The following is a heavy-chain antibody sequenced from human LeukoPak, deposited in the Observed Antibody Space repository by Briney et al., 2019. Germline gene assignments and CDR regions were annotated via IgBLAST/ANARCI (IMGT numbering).Heavy chain of an antibody. Sequence: RASVKVSCKASGYTYTSYGISWVRQAPGQGLEWMGWINPNSGGTNYAQKFQGRVTMTRDTSISTAYMELSRLRSDDTAVYYCARDYYGGNSERDYYYYMDVWGKGTTVTVSS. J-gene: IGHJ6*03. CDR2: INPNSGGT. D-gene: IGHD4-23*01. CDR3: ARDYYGGNSERDYYYYMDV. CDR1: GYTYTSYG. V-gene: IGHV1-2*02.